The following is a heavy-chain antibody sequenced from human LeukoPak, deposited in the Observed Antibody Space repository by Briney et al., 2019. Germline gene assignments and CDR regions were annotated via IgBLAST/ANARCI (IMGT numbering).Heavy chain of an antibody. J-gene: IGHJ4*02. CDR2: IYYSGST. Sequence: SETLSLTCTVSGGSIRSSYYYWGWIRQPPGTGLEWIGSIYYSGSTYYNPSLKSRVTISVDTSKNQFSLKLSSVTAADTAVYYCARFVDGSGYCSSTSCSKEADYWAREPWSPSPQ. V-gene: IGHV4-39*01. D-gene: IGHD2-2*03. CDR3: ARFVDGSGYCSSTSCSKEADY. CDR1: GGSIRSSYYY.